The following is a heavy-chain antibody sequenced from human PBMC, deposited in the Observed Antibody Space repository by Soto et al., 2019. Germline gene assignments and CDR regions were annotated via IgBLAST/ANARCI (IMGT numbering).Heavy chain of an antibody. D-gene: IGHD3-3*01. V-gene: IGHV3-23*01. J-gene: IGHJ4*02. Sequence: LRLSCAASGFSFGSYALSWVRQAPGKGLEWVSTISGSDGKTFYADSVKGRFSISRDTSQSTLYLQMNSLRADDTAMYYCARWSYLDYWGQGTRVTSPQ. CDR3: ARWSYLDY. CDR1: GFSFGSYA. CDR2: ISGSDGKT.